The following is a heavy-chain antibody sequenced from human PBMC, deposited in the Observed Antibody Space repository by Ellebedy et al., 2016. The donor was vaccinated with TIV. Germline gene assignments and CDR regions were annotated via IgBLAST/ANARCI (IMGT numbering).Heavy chain of an antibody. J-gene: IGHJ6*02. CDR2: ITWNSGNK. Sequence: GGSLRLSXAASGLTLDDYAMDWVRQAPGKGLEWVSGITWNSGNKGYADSVKGRFTIFRDNAKKFLYLQMNSLRAEDTAVYYCAKTGDHLGHYGMDVWGQGTTVTVSS. CDR1: GLTLDDYA. D-gene: IGHD7-27*01. V-gene: IGHV3-9*01. CDR3: AKTGDHLGHYGMDV.